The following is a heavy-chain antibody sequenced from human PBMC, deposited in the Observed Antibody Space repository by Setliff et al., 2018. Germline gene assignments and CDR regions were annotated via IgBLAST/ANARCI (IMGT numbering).Heavy chain of an antibody. CDR3: ARHVGSRGRGYNYYYYYMDV. J-gene: IGHJ6*03. V-gene: IGHV4-59*08. Sequence: PSETLSLTCGVSGASISDSDWSWIRQPPGKGLEWIGHILTTGSTNYNPSLKSRIAISADPSRDRLSLRLTSVTAADTAIYYCARHVGSRGRGYNYYYYYMDVWGKGTPVTVSS. D-gene: IGHD3-10*01. CDR1: GASISDSD. CDR2: ILTTGST.